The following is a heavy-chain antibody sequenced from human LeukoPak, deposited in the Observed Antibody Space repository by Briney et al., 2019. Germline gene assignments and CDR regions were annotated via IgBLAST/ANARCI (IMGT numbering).Heavy chain of an antibody. CDR3: ARAFDTSWDYYYMDV. CDR2: ISSSSRYI. Sequence: PGGSLRLSCAASGFTFSTYSMNWVRQAPGKGLEWVSSISSSSRYIYYADSVKGRFTISRDDGKNSQYLLMNSLRVEDTAVYYCARAFDTSWDYYYMDVWGKGTTVTVSS. J-gene: IGHJ6*03. V-gene: IGHV3-21*01. CDR1: GFTFSTYS. D-gene: IGHD2-2*01.